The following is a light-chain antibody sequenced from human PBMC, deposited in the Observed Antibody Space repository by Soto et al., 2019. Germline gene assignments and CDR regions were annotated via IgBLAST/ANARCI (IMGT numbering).Light chain of an antibody. CDR3: QQYNTWLWT. CDR1: QSVNAN. V-gene: IGKV3-15*01. CDR2: GAS. Sequence: EVVMTQSPATQSVSPGERATLSCRASQSVNANLAWYQQKPGQAPRLLIHGASNRATGIPARFSGSGFGTEFILTISSLQSEDFAVYYSQQYNTWLWTFGQGTKVEI. J-gene: IGKJ1*01.